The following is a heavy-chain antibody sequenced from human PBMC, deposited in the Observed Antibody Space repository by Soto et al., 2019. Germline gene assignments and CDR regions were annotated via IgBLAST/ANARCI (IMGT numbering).Heavy chain of an antibody. CDR1: GVTVSSNY. D-gene: IGHD2-15*01. J-gene: IGHJ4*02. Sequence: GGSLRLSCAASGVTVSSNYMSWVRQAPGKGLEWVSVIYSGGNTYYADSVKDRFTISRDNSKNTLYLQMNSLRAEDTAVYYCAKTPSKPYFDYWGQGTLVTVSS. V-gene: IGHV3-66*01. CDR3: AKTPSKPYFDY. CDR2: IYSGGNT.